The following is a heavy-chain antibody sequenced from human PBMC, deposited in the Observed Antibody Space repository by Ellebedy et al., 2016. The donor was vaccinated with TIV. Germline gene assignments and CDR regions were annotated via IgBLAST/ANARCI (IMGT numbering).Heavy chain of an antibody. D-gene: IGHD1-26*01. CDR3: ARDKIVVATYFDY. Sequence: GESLKISXAASGFTFSSYWMNWVRQAPGKGLEWVANIKQDGSVKYYVDSVKGRFTISRDNAKNSLYLEMNSLRAEDTAVYYCARDKIVVATYFDYWGQGTLVTVSS. V-gene: IGHV3-7*01. CDR1: GFTFSSYW. CDR2: IKQDGSVK. J-gene: IGHJ4*02.